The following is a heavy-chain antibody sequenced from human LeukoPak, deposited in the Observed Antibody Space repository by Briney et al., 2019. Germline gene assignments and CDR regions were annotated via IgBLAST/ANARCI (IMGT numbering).Heavy chain of an antibody. J-gene: IGHJ6*02. D-gene: IGHD3-22*01. CDR1: GYTFTGYY. CDR2: INPSGGST. Sequence: ASVKVSCKASGYTFTGYYMHWVRQAPGQGLEWMGIINPSGGSTSYAQKFQGRVTMTRDTSTSTVYMELSSLRSEDTAVYYCARDATMIVVARYYGMDVWGQGTTVTVSS. V-gene: IGHV1-46*01. CDR3: ARDATMIVVARYYGMDV.